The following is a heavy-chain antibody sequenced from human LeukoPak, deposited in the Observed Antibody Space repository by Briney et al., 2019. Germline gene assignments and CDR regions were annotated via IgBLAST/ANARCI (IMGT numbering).Heavy chain of an antibody. V-gene: IGHV5-51*01. CDR3: ANSVAVAGTALDY. J-gene: IGHJ4*02. CDR2: FYPDDSET. Sequence: GESLKISCKASGYNFTSYWIAWVRQMPGKGLEWMGIFYPDDSETRYSPSFPGQVTISADKSTSAAYLQWTSLKASDTAMYYCANSVAVAGTALDYWGQGTLVTVSS. CDR1: GYNFTSYW. D-gene: IGHD6-19*01.